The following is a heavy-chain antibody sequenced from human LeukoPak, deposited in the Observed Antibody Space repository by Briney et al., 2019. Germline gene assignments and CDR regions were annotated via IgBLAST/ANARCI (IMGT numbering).Heavy chain of an antibody. CDR2: INPNSGDT. CDR1: GYTFTGYS. V-gene: IGHV1-2*02. Sequence: ASVKVSCKASGYTFTGYSMNWVRQAPGQGLEWMGWINPNSGDTNYAQKFQGRVTMTRDTSISTAYMELRRLRSDDTAVYYCASHYLVAARPYFDYWGQGTLVTVSS. J-gene: IGHJ4*02. CDR3: ASHYLVAARPYFDY. D-gene: IGHD2-15*01.